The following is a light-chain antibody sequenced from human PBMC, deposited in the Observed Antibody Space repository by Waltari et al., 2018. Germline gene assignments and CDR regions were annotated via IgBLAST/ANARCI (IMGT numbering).Light chain of an antibody. CDR1: QSISFW. V-gene: IGKV1-5*03. Sequence: DIQLTQSPSTLSASVGDRLTITCRASQSISFWLAWYQQKPGKAPKLLIYKASSLESVLPSRFSGSGAGTEFTITISSLHPDDFATYYCQQYNSFRTFGQGTKVEIK. J-gene: IGKJ1*01. CDR3: QQYNSFRT. CDR2: KAS.